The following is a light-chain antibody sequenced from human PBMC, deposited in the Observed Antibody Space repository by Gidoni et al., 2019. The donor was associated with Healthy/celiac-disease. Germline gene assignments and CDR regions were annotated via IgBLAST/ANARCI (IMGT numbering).Light chain of an antibody. CDR1: QSSSSY. V-gene: IGKV1-39*01. CDR2: AAS. J-gene: IGKJ3*01. CDR3: QQSYRTPIT. Sequence: DIHLPQSPSSLSASVGDRVTITCRASQSSSSYLNWHQQKPEKAPKLLIYAASSLHSGVPSRFSGSASRTDITLTISSLQPEDVVSYCCQQSYRTPITFGPGTKVDIK.